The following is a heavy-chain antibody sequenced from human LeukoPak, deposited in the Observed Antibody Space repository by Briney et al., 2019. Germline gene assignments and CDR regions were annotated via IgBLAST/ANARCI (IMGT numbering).Heavy chain of an antibody. CDR3: ARHFYGSGTYYHFDY. V-gene: IGHV1-18*01. Sequence: ASVKVSCKASGYTSTSYGISWVRQAPGQGPEWMGWISPYNGNTNYAQRLQGRATMTTDTSTSTAYMELRSLRSDDTAVYYCARHFYGSGTYYHFDYWGQGTLVTVSS. J-gene: IGHJ4*02. CDR1: GYTSTSYG. CDR2: ISPYNGNT. D-gene: IGHD3-10*01.